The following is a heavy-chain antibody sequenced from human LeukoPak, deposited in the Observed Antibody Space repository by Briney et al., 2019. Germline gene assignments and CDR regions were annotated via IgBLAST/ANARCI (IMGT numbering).Heavy chain of an antibody. CDR1: GLSFSSHA. D-gene: IGHD3-22*01. CDR2: ITGSGGST. J-gene: IGHJ3*02. V-gene: IGHV3-23*01. CDR3: ARDVPNRYYYDSSGYASYAFDI. Sequence: GGSLRLSCVASGLSFSSHAMTWVRQTPGKGLEWVSGITGSGGSTYHAESVKGRFTISRDNSKNTLYLQMNSLRAEDTAVYYCARDVPNRYYYDSSGYASYAFDIWGQGTMVTVSS.